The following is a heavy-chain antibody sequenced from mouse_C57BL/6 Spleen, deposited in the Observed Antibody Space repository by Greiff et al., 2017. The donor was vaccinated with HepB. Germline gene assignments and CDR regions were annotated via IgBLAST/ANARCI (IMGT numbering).Heavy chain of an antibody. CDR3: ARKTGRDWFAY. V-gene: IGHV1-64*01. D-gene: IGHD4-1*01. CDR2: IHPNSGST. Sequence: QVQLKQPGAELVKPGASVKLSCKASGYTFTSYWMHWVKQRPGQGLEWIGMIHPNSGSTNYNEKFKSKATLTVDKSSSTAYMQLSSLTSEDSAVYYCARKTGRDWFAYWGQGTLVTVSA. CDR1: GYTFTSYW. J-gene: IGHJ3*01.